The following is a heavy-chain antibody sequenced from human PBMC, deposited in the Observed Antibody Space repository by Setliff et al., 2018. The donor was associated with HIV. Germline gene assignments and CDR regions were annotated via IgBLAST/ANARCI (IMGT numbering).Heavy chain of an antibody. CDR1: GDSTSSYY. Sequence: SETLSLTCPVSGDSTSSYYWSWIRQPPGKGLEWIGYIHSSGSTNYNPSLKSRVTITVDTSKNQFSLKVTSVTAADTAVYYCARHHELTAHGLFDSWGQGTLVTVSS. J-gene: IGHJ4*02. D-gene: IGHD1-7*01. CDR3: ARHHELTAHGLFDS. CDR2: IHSSGST. V-gene: IGHV4-4*09.